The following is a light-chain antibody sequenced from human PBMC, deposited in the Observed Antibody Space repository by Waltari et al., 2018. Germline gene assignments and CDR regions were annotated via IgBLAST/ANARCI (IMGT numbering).Light chain of an antibody. CDR1: SLRSHF. CDR3: NSRDTSGYHLEV. Sequence: SSELTQDPDVSVTLGKTVMMTCTGDSLRSHFDNWYQQKPGQSPILVFDGENKRPSVISDRFSVSSSGNTAALTITGAQAEDEADYYCNSRDTSGYHLEVFGTGTKVTVL. V-gene: IGLV3-19*01. J-gene: IGLJ1*01. CDR2: GEN.